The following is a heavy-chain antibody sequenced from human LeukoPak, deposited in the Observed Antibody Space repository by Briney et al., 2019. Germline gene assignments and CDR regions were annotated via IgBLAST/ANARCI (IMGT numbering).Heavy chain of an antibody. J-gene: IGHJ4*02. Sequence: PSETLSLTCTVSGGSISSSSYYWGWIRQPPGKGLEWIGSIYYSGSTYYNPSLKSRVTISVDTSKNQFSLKLSSVTAADTAVYYCARAYYDYVWGSYPMDYWGQGTLVTVSS. CDR2: IYYSGST. CDR3: ARAYYDYVWGSYPMDY. D-gene: IGHD3-16*02. CDR1: GGSISSSSYY. V-gene: IGHV4-39*07.